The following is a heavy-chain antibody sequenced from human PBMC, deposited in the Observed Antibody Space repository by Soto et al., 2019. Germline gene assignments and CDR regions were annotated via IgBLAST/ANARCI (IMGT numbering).Heavy chain of an antibody. CDR3: AKEGVVINYYYYYGMDV. V-gene: IGHV3-23*01. D-gene: IGHD3-3*01. CDR1: GFTFSSYA. CDR2: ISGSGGST. J-gene: IGHJ6*02. Sequence: QPGGSLRLSCAASGFTFSSYAMSWVRQAPGKGLEWVSAISGSGGSTYYADSVKGRFTISRDNSKNTLYLQMNSLRAEDTAVYYCAKEGVVINYYYYYGMDVWGQGTTVTVSS.